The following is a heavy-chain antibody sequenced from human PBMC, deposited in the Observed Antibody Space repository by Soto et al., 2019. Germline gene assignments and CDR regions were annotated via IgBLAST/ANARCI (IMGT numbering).Heavy chain of an antibody. J-gene: IGHJ5*02. CDR3: ARVVVIKGNWFDP. CDR2: IYYSGST. D-gene: IGHD3-22*01. CDR1: GGSLSSYY. Sequence: SETLSLTCTGSGGSLSSYYWSLIRQPPGKGLEWIWYIYYSGSTNYNPSLKSRVTISVDTSKNQFSLKLSSVTAADTAVYYCARVVVIKGNWFDPWGQGTLVTVSS. V-gene: IGHV4-59*01.